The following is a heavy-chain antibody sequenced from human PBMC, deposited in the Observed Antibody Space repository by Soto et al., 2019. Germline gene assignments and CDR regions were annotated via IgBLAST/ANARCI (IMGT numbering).Heavy chain of an antibody. J-gene: IGHJ3*02. V-gene: IGHV3-23*01. D-gene: IGHD2-15*01. CDR3: ASLVVVAARDAFDI. CDR1: GFTFSTYS. CDR2: ISGSGAST. Sequence: PGGSLRLSCAASGFTFSTYSMNWVRQAPGKGLEWVSAISGSGASTYYADSVKGRFTISRDNSKNALYLQMNSLRAEDTAVYYCASLVVVAARDAFDIWGQGTMVTVSS.